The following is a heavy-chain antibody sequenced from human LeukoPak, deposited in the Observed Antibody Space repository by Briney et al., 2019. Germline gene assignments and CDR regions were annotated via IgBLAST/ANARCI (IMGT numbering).Heavy chain of an antibody. J-gene: IGHJ4*02. Sequence: SETLSLTCAVSGGSISSSNWWSWVRQPPGKGLEWIGEIYHSGSTNYNPSLKSRVTISVDKSKNQFSLKPSSVTAADTAVYYCASYRSSGWDDYWGQGTLVTVSS. V-gene: IGHV4-4*02. CDR2: IYHSGST. D-gene: IGHD6-19*01. CDR3: ASYRSSGWDDY. CDR1: GGSISSSNW.